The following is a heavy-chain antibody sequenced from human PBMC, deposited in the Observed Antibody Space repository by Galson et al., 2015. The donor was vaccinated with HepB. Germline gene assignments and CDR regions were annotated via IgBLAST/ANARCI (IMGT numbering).Heavy chain of an antibody. CDR3: AKDAKDKSCVTRSCWGQSDSYMDV. D-gene: IGHD6-19*01. V-gene: IGHV3-23*01. CDR1: GVTLRSYA. CDR2: ISSSGVDT. J-gene: IGHJ6*03. Sequence: SLRLSCAASGVTLRSYAMSWVRQAPGRGLEWVSLISSSGVDTYYIHSVKGRFTISRDNSKSTLYLQMNSLRVEDTAIYYCAKDAKDKSCVTRSCWGQSDSYMDVWGKGTTVTVSS.